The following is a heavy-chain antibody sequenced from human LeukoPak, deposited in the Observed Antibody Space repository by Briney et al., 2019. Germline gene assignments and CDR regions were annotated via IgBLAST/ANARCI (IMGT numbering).Heavy chain of an antibody. CDR1: GCNFSNAG. V-gene: IGHV3-15*01. D-gene: IGHD4-17*01. CDR3: TTGEPGDFGFQH. Sequence: GGSLRLSCAASGCNFSNAGMSLVRQAPRKGLEWVGRIKSKTDGGTTDYAAPVKGRFTISRDDSKNTLYLQMNSLKTEDTAVYYCTTGEPGDFGFQHWGQGTLVTVSS. J-gene: IGHJ1*01. CDR2: IKSKTDGGTT.